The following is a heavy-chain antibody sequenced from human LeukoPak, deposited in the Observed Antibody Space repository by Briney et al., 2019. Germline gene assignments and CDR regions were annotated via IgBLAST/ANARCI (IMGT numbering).Heavy chain of an antibody. V-gene: IGHV1-2*02. J-gene: IGHJ3*02. CDR1: RYTFTGYY. CDR2: INPNSGGT. CDR3: ARVCSSTSCYASDAFDI. D-gene: IGHD2-2*01. Sequence: GASVNVSCKASRYTFTGYYMHWVRQAPGQGLEWMGWINPNSGGTNYAQKFQGRVTMTRDTSISTAYMELSRLRSDDTAVYYCARVCSSTSCYASDAFDIWGRGTMVTVSS.